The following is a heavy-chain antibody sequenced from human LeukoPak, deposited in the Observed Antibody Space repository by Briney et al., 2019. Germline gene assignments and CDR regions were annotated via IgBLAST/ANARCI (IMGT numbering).Heavy chain of an antibody. V-gene: IGHV1-2*02. CDR3: ARGGTSCYKYGCSRKGIDY. J-gene: IGHJ4*02. CDR2: INPNSGGT. D-gene: IGHD2-2*02. Sequence: ASVKVSCKASGYTFTGYYMHWVRQAPGQGLEWMGWINPNSGGTNYAQKFQGRVTMTRDTPISTAYMELSRLRSDDTAVYYCARGGTSCYKYGCSRKGIDYWGQGTLVTVSS. CDR1: GYTFTGYY.